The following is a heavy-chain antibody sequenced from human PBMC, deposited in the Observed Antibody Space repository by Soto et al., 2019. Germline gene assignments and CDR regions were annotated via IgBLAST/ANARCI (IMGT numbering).Heavy chain of an antibody. V-gene: IGHV1-69*13. D-gene: IGHD2-8*01. CDR3: AGDSEGGYCTNGACHFPVNNYFDP. CDR2: IIPIFAAS. J-gene: IGHJ5*02. Sequence: SVKVSCKASGGTFNDYAISWVRQAPGEGLEWMGGIIPIFAASVYAQTFQGRLTITADESTSTAYMELSSLRSEDTAVYYCAGDSEGGYCTNGACHFPVNNYFDPWGQGTLVTVSS. CDR1: GGTFNDYA.